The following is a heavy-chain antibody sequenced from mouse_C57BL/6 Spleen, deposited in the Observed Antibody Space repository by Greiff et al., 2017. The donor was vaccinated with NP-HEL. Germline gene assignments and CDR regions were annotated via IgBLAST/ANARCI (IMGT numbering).Heavy chain of an antibody. J-gene: IGHJ4*01. CDR1: GYTFTDYN. D-gene: IGHD2-3*01. CDR3: ARGRWLLDYAMDY. CDR2: INPNNGGT. Sequence: VQLQQSGPELVKPGASVKIPCKASGYTFTDYNMDWVKQSHGKSLEWIGDINPNNGGTIYNQKFKGKATLTVDKSSSTAYMELRSLTSEDTAVYYWARGRWLLDYAMDYWGQGTSVTVSS. V-gene: IGHV1-18*01.